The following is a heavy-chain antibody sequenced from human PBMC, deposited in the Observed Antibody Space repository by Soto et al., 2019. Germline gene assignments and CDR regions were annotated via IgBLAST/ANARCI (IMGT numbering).Heavy chain of an antibody. CDR2: IFYSGST. CDR3: ARGVLH. Sequence: QVQLQESGPGLVKPSQTLSLTCTVSGVSISGGGDSWSWSRQHPGKGLEWIGYIFYSGSTSYNPSLESLVTISVDTSKNHFALKVSSVTAADTAGYYCARGVLHWGQGTLVTVSA. J-gene: IGHJ4*02. V-gene: IGHV4-31*01. CDR1: GVSISGGGDS.